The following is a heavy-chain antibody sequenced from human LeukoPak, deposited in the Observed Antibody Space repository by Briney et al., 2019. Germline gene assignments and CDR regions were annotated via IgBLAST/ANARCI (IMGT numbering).Heavy chain of an antibody. CDR1: GFTFSSYW. Sequence: GGSLRLSCAASGFTFSSYWMSWVRQAPGKGLEWVANIKQDGSEKYYVDSVKGRFTISRDNAENSLYLQMNSLRAEDTAVYYCARGMGALRYYYYYGMDVWGQGTTVTVSS. J-gene: IGHJ6*02. D-gene: IGHD1-26*01. CDR3: ARGMGALRYYYYYGMDV. CDR2: IKQDGSEK. V-gene: IGHV3-7*01.